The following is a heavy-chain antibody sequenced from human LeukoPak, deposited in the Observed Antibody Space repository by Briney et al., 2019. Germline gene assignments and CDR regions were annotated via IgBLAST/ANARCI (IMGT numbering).Heavy chain of an antibody. D-gene: IGHD4-11*01. CDR3: ATVSTVNLAEYFQH. V-gene: IGHV1-24*01. J-gene: IGHJ1*01. CDR2: FDPEDGET. Sequence: ASVKVSCKVSEYTLTELSMHWVRQAPGKGLEWMGGFDPEDGETIYAQKFQGRVTMTEDASTDTAYMELSSLRSEDTAVYYCATVSTVNLAEYFQHWGQGTLVTVSS. CDR1: EYTLTELS.